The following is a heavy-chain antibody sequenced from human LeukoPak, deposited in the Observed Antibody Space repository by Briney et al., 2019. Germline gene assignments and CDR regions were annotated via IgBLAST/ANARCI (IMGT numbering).Heavy chain of an antibody. D-gene: IGHD6-13*01. Sequence: GGSLRLSCAASGFTFNNYAMSWVRQAPGKGLEWVSAISGNGRSTYYADSVKGRFTISRDNSKDTLYLQMNSLRAEDTALYYCAREIAAAGGLYYYGMDVWGQGTTVTVSS. CDR1: GFTFNNYA. CDR3: AREIAAAGGLYYYGMDV. J-gene: IGHJ6*02. CDR2: ISGNGRST. V-gene: IGHV3-23*01.